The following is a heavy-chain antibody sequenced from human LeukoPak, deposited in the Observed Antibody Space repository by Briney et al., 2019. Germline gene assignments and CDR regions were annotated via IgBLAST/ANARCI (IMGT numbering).Heavy chain of an antibody. CDR3: TRDFVL. V-gene: IGHV3-7*01. Sequence: PGGSLRLSCAASGFAFSTYWMDWVRQAPGKGLEWVGNINQDGSVKHYVDSVRGRFTISRDNARNSVYLQMNALRVEDTAVYYCTRDFVLWSQGTLVTASS. J-gene: IGHJ4*02. CDR2: INQDGSVK. CDR1: GFAFSTYW. D-gene: IGHD3-10*02.